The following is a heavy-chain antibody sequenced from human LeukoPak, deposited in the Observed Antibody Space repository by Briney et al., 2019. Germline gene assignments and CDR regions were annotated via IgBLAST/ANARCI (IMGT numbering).Heavy chain of an antibody. CDR1: GFAFSSCW. Sequence: GGSLRLSCAASGFAFSSCWMHWVRQAPGKGLVWVSRINGDGSTTNYADSVKGRFTVSRDNSKNTLFLQMDSLRAEDTAVYYCAKGRVDLDYWGQGTLVTVSS. J-gene: IGHJ4*02. V-gene: IGHV3-74*01. CDR3: AKGRVDLDY. CDR2: INGDGSTT. D-gene: IGHD5/OR15-5a*01.